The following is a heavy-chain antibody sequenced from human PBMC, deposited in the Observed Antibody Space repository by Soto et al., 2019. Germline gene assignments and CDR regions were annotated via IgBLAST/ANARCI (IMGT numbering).Heavy chain of an antibody. J-gene: IGHJ4*02. CDR1: GDSVSSNIAA. CDR3: ARDHVGSPGDY. V-gene: IGHV6-1*01. CDR2: TYYRSRWYN. D-gene: IGHD1-26*01. Sequence: SQTLSLTCAISGDSVSSNIAAWNWTRQSPSRGLEWLGRTYYRSRWYNEYAVSVESRITINPDTSKNQFSLQLNSVTPEDTAVYYCARDHVGSPGDYWGQGTLVTVSS.